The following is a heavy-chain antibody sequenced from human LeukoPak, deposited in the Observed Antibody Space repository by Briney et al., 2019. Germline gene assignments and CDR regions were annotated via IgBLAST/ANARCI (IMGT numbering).Heavy chain of an antibody. CDR1: GFTFSSYG. V-gene: IGHV3-30*18. J-gene: IGHJ4*02. CDR3: AKAASSWLDY. D-gene: IGHD6-13*01. Sequence: GSLRLSCAASGFTFSSYGMHWVRQAPGKGLEWVAVISYDGSNKYYAASVKGRFTISRDNSKNTLYLQMNSLRAEDTAVYYCAKAASSWLDYWGQGALVTVSS. CDR2: ISYDGSNK.